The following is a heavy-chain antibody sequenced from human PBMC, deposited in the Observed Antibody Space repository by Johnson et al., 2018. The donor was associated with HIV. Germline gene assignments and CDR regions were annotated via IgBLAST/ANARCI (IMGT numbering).Heavy chain of an antibody. CDR3: ARAYSCGAFDS. J-gene: IGHJ3*02. D-gene: IGHD5-18*01. Sequence: QEKLVESGGGVVQPGGSLRLSCAASGFTFSSYGMPWVRQAPGKGLEWVAVISYDGSDKYYADSVKGRFTISRDNAKNSLYLQMNSLRAEDTAVYYCARAYSCGAFDSWGRGTKFTVSS. CDR2: ISYDGSDK. CDR1: GFTFSSYG. V-gene: IGHV3-30*19.